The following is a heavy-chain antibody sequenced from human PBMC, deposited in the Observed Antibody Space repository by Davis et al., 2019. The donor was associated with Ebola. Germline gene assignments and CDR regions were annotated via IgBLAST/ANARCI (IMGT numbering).Heavy chain of an antibody. V-gene: IGHV4-34*01. D-gene: IGHD3-9*01. J-gene: IGHJ6*02. CDR3: AASQPNYDILTGYAYYYYGMDV. CDR1: GGSFSGYY. Sequence: LRLSCALYGGSFSGYYWRWIRQPPGKGLEWIGEINHRGSTNYNPSLKSRVTISVDTSKNQFSLKLSSVTAADTAVYYCAASQPNYDILTGYAYYYYGMDVWGQGTTVTVSS. CDR2: INHRGST.